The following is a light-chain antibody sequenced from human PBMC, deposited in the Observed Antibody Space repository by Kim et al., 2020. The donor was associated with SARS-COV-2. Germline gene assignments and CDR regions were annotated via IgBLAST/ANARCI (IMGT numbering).Light chain of an antibody. CDR1: SGSITSNY. J-gene: IGLJ2*01. CDR2: EDN. Sequence: NFMLTQPHSVSESPGKTVTISCTRSSGSITSNYVQWYQQRPGSAPTTVIYEDNQRHSGVPDRFSGSIDSSSNSASLTISGLKTEDEADYYCQSSDSSNHVVFGGGTQLTVL. CDR3: QSSDSSNHVV. V-gene: IGLV6-57*04.